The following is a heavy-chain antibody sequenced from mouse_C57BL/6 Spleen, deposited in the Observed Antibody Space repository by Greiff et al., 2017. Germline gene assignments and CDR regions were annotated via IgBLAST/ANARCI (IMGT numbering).Heavy chain of an antibody. V-gene: IGHV1-9*01. CDR3: ARYYGSSAPWFAY. Sequence: QVQLQQSGAELMKPGASVKLSCKATGYTFTGYWIEWVKQRPGHGLEWIGEILPGSGSTNYNEKFKGKATFTADTSSNTAYMQLSSLTTEVSAIYDCARYYGSSAPWFAYWGQGTLVTVSA. D-gene: IGHD1-1*01. CDR1: GYTFTGYW. CDR2: ILPGSGST. J-gene: IGHJ3*01.